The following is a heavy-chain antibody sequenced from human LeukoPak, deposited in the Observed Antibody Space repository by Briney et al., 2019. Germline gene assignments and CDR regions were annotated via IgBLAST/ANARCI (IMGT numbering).Heavy chain of an antibody. Sequence: AGGSLRLSCAASGFTFSSYWMHWVRQAPGKGLVWVSRIDTGGSSATYADSVKGRFTISRDNAKNTVYLQMNSLRVEDTGVYYCASALTTVTPHFHCWGQGTLVTVSS. CDR2: IDTGGSSA. CDR3: ASALTTVTPHFHC. D-gene: IGHD4-17*01. CDR1: GFTFSSYW. J-gene: IGHJ4*02. V-gene: IGHV3-74*01.